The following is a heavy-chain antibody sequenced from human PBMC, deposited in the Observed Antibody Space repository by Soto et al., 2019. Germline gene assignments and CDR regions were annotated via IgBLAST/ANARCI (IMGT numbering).Heavy chain of an antibody. Sequence: ASVKVSCKASGGTFSSYGISWVRQAPGQGLEWMGWISAYNGNTNYAQKLQGRVTMTADTSTSTAYMELRSLRSDDTAVYYCARLGRAADPYYYYYYMDVWGKGTTVTVSS. CDR2: ISAYNGNT. CDR1: GGTFSSYG. CDR3: ARLGRAADPYYYYYYMDV. V-gene: IGHV1-18*01. J-gene: IGHJ6*03. D-gene: IGHD1-26*01.